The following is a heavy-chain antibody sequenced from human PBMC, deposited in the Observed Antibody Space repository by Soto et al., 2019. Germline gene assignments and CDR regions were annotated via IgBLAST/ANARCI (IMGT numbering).Heavy chain of an antibody. CDR3: ARSFKCLD. D-gene: IGHD3-10*02. CDR2: IRYSGTT. Sequence: QVQLQESGPGLVKPSETLSLTCTVSGGSVSSAPYYWSWIRQPPGKGLEWIGYIRYSGTTNYNPSPASRATPSIDTSKNQFSLKTTSVTAADTAVYYCARSFKCLDWGQGTLATVSS. V-gene: IGHV4-61*01. CDR1: GGSVSSAPYY. J-gene: IGHJ4*02.